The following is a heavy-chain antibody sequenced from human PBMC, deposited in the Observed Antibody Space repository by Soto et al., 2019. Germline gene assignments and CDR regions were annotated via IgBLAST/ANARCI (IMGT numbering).Heavy chain of an antibody. CDR1: GYTFTSYA. J-gene: IGHJ6*03. V-gene: IGHV1-3*01. CDR2: INAGNGNT. CDR3: ARESARNGLVVAAIARYYYYYYMDV. Sequence: ASVKVSCKASGYTFTSYAMHWVRQAPGQRLEWMGWINAGNGNTKYSQKFQGRVTITRDTSASTAYMELSSLRSEDTAVYYCARESARNGLVVAAIARYYYYYYMDVWGKGTTVTVSS. D-gene: IGHD2-15*01.